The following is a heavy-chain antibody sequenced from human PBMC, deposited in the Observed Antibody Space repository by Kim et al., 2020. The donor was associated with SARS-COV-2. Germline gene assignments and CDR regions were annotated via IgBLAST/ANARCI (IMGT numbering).Heavy chain of an antibody. CDR3: ARGSVVVAATTHYYNYYGMDV. CDR2: INHSGST. D-gene: IGHD2-15*01. V-gene: IGHV4-34*01. CDR1: GGSFSGYY. Sequence: SETLSLTCAGYGGSFSGYYWSWIRQPPGKGLEWIGEINHSGSTNYNPSLKSRVTISVDTSKNQFSLKLSSVTAADTAVYYCARGSVVVAATTHYYNYYGMDVWGQGTTGTVSS. J-gene: IGHJ6*02.